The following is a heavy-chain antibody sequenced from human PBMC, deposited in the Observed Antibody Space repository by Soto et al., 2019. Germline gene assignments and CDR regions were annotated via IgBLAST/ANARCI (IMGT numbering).Heavy chain of an antibody. CDR3: VEGGWYGTSSPSDR. J-gene: IGHJ5*02. D-gene: IGHD6-6*01. CDR2: LSYDGIAQ. Sequence: QEQLVESGGDVVQPGGSLRLSCAASGFTLSRHDMHWVRQAPGKGLAWVADLSYDGIAQYYADSVKGRFTNTRDNSKNTLYLQMDSLRVVDTALYYCVEGGWYGTSSPSDRWGQGTLVTVSS. CDR1: GFTLSRHD. V-gene: IGHV3-30*03.